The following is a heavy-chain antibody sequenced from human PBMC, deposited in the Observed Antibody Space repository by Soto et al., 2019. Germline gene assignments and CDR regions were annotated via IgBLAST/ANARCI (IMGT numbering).Heavy chain of an antibody. CDR1: GFTFSSYR. V-gene: IGHV3-21*01. CDR3: ARVPTPVSSSLDY. Sequence: GGSLRLSCASYGFTFSSYRMNWVRQAPGKGLEWVSSISSSSSYIYYADSVKGRFTISRDNAKNSLYLQMNSLRAEDTSVYYCARVPTPVSSSLDYWGQGT. J-gene: IGHJ4*02. CDR2: ISSSSSYI. D-gene: IGHD6-13*01.